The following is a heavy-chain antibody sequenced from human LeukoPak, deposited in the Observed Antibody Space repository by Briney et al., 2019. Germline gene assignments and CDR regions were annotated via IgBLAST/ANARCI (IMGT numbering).Heavy chain of an antibody. J-gene: IGHJ4*02. CDR3: TRASGYSSGAVDY. Sequence: PGRSLRLSCAASGFTFDDHAMHWVRQAPGKGLEWVSGISWNSGSIGYADSVKGRFTISRDNAKSTLYLQMNSLRADDMALYYCTRASGYSSGAVDYWGQGTLVTVSS. CDR1: GFTFDDHA. V-gene: IGHV3-9*03. D-gene: IGHD5-18*01. CDR2: ISWNSGSI.